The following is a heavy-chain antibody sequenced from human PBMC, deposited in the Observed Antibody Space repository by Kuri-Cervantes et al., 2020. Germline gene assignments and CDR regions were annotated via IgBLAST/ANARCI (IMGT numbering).Heavy chain of an antibody. D-gene: IGHD5-24*01. CDR3: ARAVEMATISTGFDY. Sequence: SETLSLTCAVYGGSFSGYYWSWIRQPPGKGLEWIGEINHSGSTNYNPSLKSRVTISVDTSKNQFSLKLSSVTAADTAVYYCARAVEMATISTGFDYWGQGTLVTVSS. J-gene: IGHJ4*02. CDR2: INHSGST. V-gene: IGHV4-34*01. CDR1: GGSFSGYY.